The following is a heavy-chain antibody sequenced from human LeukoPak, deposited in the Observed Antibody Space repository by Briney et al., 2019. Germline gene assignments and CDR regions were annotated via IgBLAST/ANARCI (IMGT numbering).Heavy chain of an antibody. Sequence: SVNDSFKASRGTLRSYTISWLGQPAGKEREWMGRINHIHGIANYVQRLQGRVMITAEKSTSTAYLELSSLRSKEPAVYCCPGEFYYYESSGHIDYWGQGTLVTVS. CDR1: RGTLRSYT. J-gene: IGHJ4*02. D-gene: IGHD3-22*01. CDR3: PGEFYYYESSGHIDY. CDR2: INHIHGIA. V-gene: IGHV1-69*02.